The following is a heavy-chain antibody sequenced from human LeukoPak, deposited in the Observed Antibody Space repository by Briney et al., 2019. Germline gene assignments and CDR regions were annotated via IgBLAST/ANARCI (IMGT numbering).Heavy chain of an antibody. V-gene: IGHV3-33*01. CDR1: GFTFSGYR. CDR2: IWSGGTNR. Sequence: GTSLRLSCAASGFTFSGYRIHWVRQAPGKGLEGVAIIWSGGTNRYYADSVKGQFTISRDNSKNTLYLQMDSLRAEDTALYYCARTHYDGGGYYKFDSWGQGTLVTVSS. J-gene: IGHJ4*02. D-gene: IGHD3-22*01. CDR3: ARTHYDGGGYYKFDS.